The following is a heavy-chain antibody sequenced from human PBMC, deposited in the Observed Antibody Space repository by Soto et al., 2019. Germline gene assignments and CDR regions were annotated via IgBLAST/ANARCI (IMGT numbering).Heavy chain of an antibody. CDR3: AKGAEGYCSSTSCYRLQH. Sequence: GGSLRLSCAASGFTFSSYAMSWFRQAPGKGLEWVSAISGSGGSTYYADSVKGRFTISRDNSKNTLYLQMNSLRAEDTAVYYCAKGAEGYCSSTSCYRLQHWGQGTLVTVSS. V-gene: IGHV3-23*01. D-gene: IGHD2-2*02. CDR1: GFTFSSYA. CDR2: ISGSGGST. J-gene: IGHJ1*01.